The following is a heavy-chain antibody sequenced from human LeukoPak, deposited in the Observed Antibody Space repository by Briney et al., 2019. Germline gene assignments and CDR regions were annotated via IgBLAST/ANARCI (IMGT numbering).Heavy chain of an antibody. CDR1: GFTFSKFP. J-gene: IGHJ6*03. V-gene: IGHV3-23*01. Sequence: GGSLRLSCAASGFTFSKFPMGWVRQAPGRGLEWVSAISASGDVTFYADSLRGRFTISRDNSKSTLYLQMNGLRAEDTAIFYCASGTVVVPAVRGYMDVWDKGTTVTVSS. CDR3: ASGTVVVPAVRGYMDV. D-gene: IGHD2-2*01. CDR2: ISASGDVT.